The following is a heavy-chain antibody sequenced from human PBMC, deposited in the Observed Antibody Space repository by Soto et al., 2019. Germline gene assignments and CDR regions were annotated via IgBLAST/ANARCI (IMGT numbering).Heavy chain of an antibody. D-gene: IGHD3-10*01. V-gene: IGHV3-11*06. CDR2: ISSSSYT. Sequence: GGSLRLSCAASGFTFSDYPMNWVRQAPGKGLEWVSYISSSSYTNYADSVKGRFTISRDNAKNSLYLQMNSLRAEDTAVYYCARVPSSRTNFDYWGQGTLVTVYS. CDR1: GFTFSDYP. CDR3: ARVPSSRTNFDY. J-gene: IGHJ4*02.